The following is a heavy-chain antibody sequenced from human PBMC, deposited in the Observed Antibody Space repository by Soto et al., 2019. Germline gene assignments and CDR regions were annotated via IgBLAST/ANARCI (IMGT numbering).Heavy chain of an antibody. J-gene: IGHJ4*02. CDR3: AHSLMITFGGVIAGNYFDY. CDR2: IYWDDDK. D-gene: IGHD3-16*02. CDR1: GFSLSTSGVG. Sequence: QITLKESGPTLVKPTQTLTLTCTFSGFSLSTSGVGVGWIRQPPGKALEWLALIYWDDDKRYSPSLKSRLTITKDTSKHQVVLTMTTMDPVDTATYYCAHSLMITFGGVIAGNYFDYWGQGTLVTVSS. V-gene: IGHV2-5*02.